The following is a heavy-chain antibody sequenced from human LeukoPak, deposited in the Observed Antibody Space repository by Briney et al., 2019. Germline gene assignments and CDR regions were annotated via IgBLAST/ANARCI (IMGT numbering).Heavy chain of an antibody. CDR1: GFTFSSYA. Sequence: GGSLRLSCAASGFTFSSYAMSWVRQAPGKGLEWVANIKQDGSEKYYVDSVKGRFTISRDNAKNSLYLQMNSLRAEDTAVYYCATTTVTVPREDYWGQGTLVTVSS. D-gene: IGHD4-17*01. V-gene: IGHV3-7*01. J-gene: IGHJ4*02. CDR3: ATTTVTVPREDY. CDR2: IKQDGSEK.